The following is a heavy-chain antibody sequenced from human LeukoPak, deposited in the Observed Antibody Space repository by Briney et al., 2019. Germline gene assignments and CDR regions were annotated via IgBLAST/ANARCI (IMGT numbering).Heavy chain of an antibody. Sequence: GASVKVSCKASGYTFTSYDINWVRQATGQGLEWMGWMNPNSGNTGYAQKFQGRVTMTRNTSISTAYMELSSLRSEDTAVYYCARGSIPSGLFDYWGQGTLVTVSS. CDR2: MNPNSGNT. D-gene: IGHD2-15*01. V-gene: IGHV1-8*01. CDR1: GYTFTSYD. J-gene: IGHJ4*02. CDR3: ARGSIPSGLFDY.